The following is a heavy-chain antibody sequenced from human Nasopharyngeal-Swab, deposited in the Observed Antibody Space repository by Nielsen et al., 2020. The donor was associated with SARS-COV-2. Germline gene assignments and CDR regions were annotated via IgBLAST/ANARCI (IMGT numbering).Heavy chain of an antibody. D-gene: IGHD6-19*01. CDR1: GGSISSYY. V-gene: IGHV4-59*08. Sequence: GSLRLSCTVSGGSISSYYWSWIRQPPGKGLEWIGYIYYSGSTNYNPSLKSRVTISVDTSKNQFSLKLSSVTAADTAVYYCARHDSSGWYFDYWGQGTLVTVSS. CDR2: IYYSGST. CDR3: ARHDSSGWYFDY. J-gene: IGHJ4*02.